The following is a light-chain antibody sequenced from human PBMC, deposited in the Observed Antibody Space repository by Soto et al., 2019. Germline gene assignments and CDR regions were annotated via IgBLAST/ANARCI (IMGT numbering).Light chain of an antibody. J-gene: IGLJ1*01. Sequence: QAVVTQPPSVSGAPGQRVTVSCTGSSSNIGAGYDVHWYQQLPGTAPKLLIYGNNNRPSGVPDRFSGSKSGTSASLAITGLQAEDEADYYCQSYDSSLSAPYVFGTVTKLTVL. CDR1: SSNIGAGYD. V-gene: IGLV1-40*01. CDR3: QSYDSSLSAPYV. CDR2: GNN.